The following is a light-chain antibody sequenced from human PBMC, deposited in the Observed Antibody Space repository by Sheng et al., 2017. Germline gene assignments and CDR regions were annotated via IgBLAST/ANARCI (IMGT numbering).Light chain of an antibody. CDR2: GTS. Sequence: DIVMTQSPDSLAVSLGERATINCKSSQSVLYSSNNKNYLAWYQQKPGQAPRLLIYGTSSRAAGIPDRFSGSGSGTDFTLTISRLEPEDFAVFYCQQSGRSPSFGQGTKLEIK. J-gene: IGKJ2*01. V-gene: IGKV4-1*01. CDR1: QSVLYSSNNKNY. CDR3: QQSGRSPS.